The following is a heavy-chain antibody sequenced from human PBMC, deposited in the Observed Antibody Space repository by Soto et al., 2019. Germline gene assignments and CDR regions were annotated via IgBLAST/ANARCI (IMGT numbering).Heavy chain of an antibody. J-gene: IGHJ1*01. D-gene: IGHD5-12*01. Sequence: SLTVYCTAAGDTFSSFVISWVRQDPGQGLEWMGGIIPVFGRPNYAQRFRGRLTITADESTNTGYMELIDLRSEDTAVYYCAREGSGYNFWGQVTQVTVS. CDR2: IIPVFGRP. V-gene: IGHV1-69*13. CDR1: GDTFSSFV. CDR3: AREGSGYNF.